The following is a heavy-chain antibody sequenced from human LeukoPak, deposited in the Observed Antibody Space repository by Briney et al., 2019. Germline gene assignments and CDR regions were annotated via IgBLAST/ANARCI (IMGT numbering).Heavy chain of an antibody. D-gene: IGHD6-19*01. Sequence: GGSLRLPCAASGFTFSKYWMLWVRQAPGKGLESVSRINTDGTVTTYADSVKGRFTVSRDDADNTMFLQMNSVRDEDTAVYYCATKQWLAPPPDSWGQGTPVTVSS. CDR1: GFTFSKYW. CDR2: INTDGTVT. V-gene: IGHV3-74*01. J-gene: IGHJ4*02. CDR3: ATKQWLAPPPDS.